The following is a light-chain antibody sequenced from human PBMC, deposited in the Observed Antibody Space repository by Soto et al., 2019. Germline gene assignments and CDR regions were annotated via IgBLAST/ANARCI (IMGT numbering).Light chain of an antibody. J-gene: IGLJ3*02. CDR2: SHN. Sequence: QSVLTQPPSTSGTPGQRVTICCSGSSSDIGSNYVDWYQHLPGTAPKLLIYSHNLHPSGGPFRFSGSTSGGSASLVISGRRSEDEADYYCAAWDDSRSSGVFGGGTKLTVL. V-gene: IGLV1-47*02. CDR3: AAWDDSRSSGV. CDR1: SSDIGSNY.